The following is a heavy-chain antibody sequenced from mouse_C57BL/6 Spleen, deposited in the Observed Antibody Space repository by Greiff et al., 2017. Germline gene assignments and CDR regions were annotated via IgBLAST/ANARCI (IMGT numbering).Heavy chain of an antibody. D-gene: IGHD1-1*01. V-gene: IGHV1-18*01. CDR2: INPNNGGT. Sequence: EVQLQQSGPELVKPGASVKIPCKASGYTFTDYNMDWVKQSHGKSLEWIGDINPNNGGTIYNQKFKGKATLTVDKSSSTAYMELRSLTSEDTAVYYCARSYYYGSSPHWYFDVWGTGTTVTVSS. J-gene: IGHJ1*03. CDR1: GYTFTDYN. CDR3: ARSYYYGSSPHWYFDV.